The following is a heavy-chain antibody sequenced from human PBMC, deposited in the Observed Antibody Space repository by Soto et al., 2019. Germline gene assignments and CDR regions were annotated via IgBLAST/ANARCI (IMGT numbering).Heavy chain of an antibody. CDR1: GDTFTDYY. V-gene: IGHV1-46*01. Sequence: QVHLVQSGAEVKKPGASVKVSCKASGDTFTDYYIHWERQAPGQGLEWMGTVNPSGGHTTYAQHFLGRMTMTRDTSTSTLYMELTSLTSEDTAVYYCARGGHVVVVTAALDYWGQGTLVTVSS. J-gene: IGHJ4*02. CDR3: ARGGHVVVVTAALDY. D-gene: IGHD2-21*02. CDR2: VNPSGGHT.